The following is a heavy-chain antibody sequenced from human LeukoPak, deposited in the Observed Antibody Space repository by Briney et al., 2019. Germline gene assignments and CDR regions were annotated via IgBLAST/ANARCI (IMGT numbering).Heavy chain of an antibody. CDR2: INAGNGNT. D-gene: IGHD6-13*01. Sequence: GASVKVSCKASGYTFTSYAMHWVRQAPGQRLEWMGWINAGNGNTKYSQKFQGRVTITRDTSASTAYMELSSLRSEDTAVYYCAREHLRAAAGPQLDYRGQGTLVTVSS. J-gene: IGHJ4*02. CDR3: AREHLRAAAGPQLDY. CDR1: GYTFTSYA. V-gene: IGHV1-3*01.